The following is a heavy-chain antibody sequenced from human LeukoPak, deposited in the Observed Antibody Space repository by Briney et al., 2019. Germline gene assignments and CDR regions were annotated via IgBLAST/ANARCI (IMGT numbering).Heavy chain of an antibody. CDR2: ISGSGGST. D-gene: IGHD5-18*01. CDR3: AKSSGYSYGYAYSFDY. Sequence: GGCLRLSCAAAGFTFSSYAMSWVRQAPGKGLEWVSGISGSGGSTYYADSVKGRFTISRDNSKNTLYLQMNSLRAEDTAVYYCAKSSGYSYGYAYSFDYWGQGTLVTVSS. J-gene: IGHJ4*02. CDR1: GFTFSSYA. V-gene: IGHV3-23*01.